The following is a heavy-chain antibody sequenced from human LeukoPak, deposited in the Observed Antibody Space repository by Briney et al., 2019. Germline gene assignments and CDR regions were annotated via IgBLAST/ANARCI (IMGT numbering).Heavy chain of an antibody. V-gene: IGHV1-2*02. Sequence: ASVKVSCKASEYTFTGYYMHWVRQAPGQGLEWMGWINPNSGGTNYAQKFQGRVTMTRDTSISTAYMELSRLRSDDTAVYYCAREPLKKSRRPFDPWGQGTLVTVSS. CDR1: EYTFTGYY. D-gene: IGHD1-14*01. J-gene: IGHJ5*02. CDR3: AREPLKKSRRPFDP. CDR2: INPNSGGT.